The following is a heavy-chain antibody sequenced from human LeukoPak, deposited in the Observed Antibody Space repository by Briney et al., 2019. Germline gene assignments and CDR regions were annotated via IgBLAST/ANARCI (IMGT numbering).Heavy chain of an antibody. J-gene: IGHJ4*02. Sequence: GGSLRLSCAASGFTFSSYKMIWVRQAPGKGLEWVSYITTSGTTTYYADSLRGRFTISRDNAKNSPYLQMNSLRAEDTAVYYCARVLFHSLAVFDYWGQGTLVIVSS. CDR3: ARVLFHSLAVFDY. D-gene: IGHD2/OR15-2a*01. CDR1: GFTFSSYK. V-gene: IGHV3-48*03. CDR2: ITTSGTTT.